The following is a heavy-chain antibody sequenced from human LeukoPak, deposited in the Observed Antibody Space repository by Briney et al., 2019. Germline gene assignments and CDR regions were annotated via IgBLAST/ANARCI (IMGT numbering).Heavy chain of an antibody. CDR1: GFTFSSYS. CDR3: ARDFVVVTLGLDWLDP. J-gene: IGHJ5*02. D-gene: IGHD2-21*02. CDR2: ISSSSSYI. Sequence: GGSLRLSCAASGFTFSSYSMNWVRQAPGKGLEWVSSISSSSSYIYYADSVKGRFTISRDNAKNSLYLQMNSLRAEDTAVYYCARDFVVVTLGLDWLDPWGQGTLVTVSS. V-gene: IGHV3-21*01.